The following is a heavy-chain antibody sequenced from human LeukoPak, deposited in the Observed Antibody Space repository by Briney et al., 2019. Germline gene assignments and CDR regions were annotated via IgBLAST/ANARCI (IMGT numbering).Heavy chain of an antibody. Sequence: PSQTLSLTCTVSGGSISSGDYYWSWIRQPPGKGLEWIGYIYYSGSTYYNPSLKSRVTISVDTSKNQLSLKLSSVTAADTAVYYCARDPAPYYYGSGSYYRSLVDVWGQGTTVTVSS. CDR2: IYYSGST. J-gene: IGHJ6*02. CDR1: GGSISSGDYY. D-gene: IGHD3-10*01. CDR3: ARDPAPYYYGSGSYYRSLVDV. V-gene: IGHV4-30-4*01.